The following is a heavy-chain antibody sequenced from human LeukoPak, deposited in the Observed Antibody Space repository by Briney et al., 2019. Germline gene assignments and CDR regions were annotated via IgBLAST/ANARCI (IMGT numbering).Heavy chain of an antibody. CDR3: ARDFAHVRYHESSGYAN. Sequence: GASVKVSCKASGYTFTGYYMHWVRQAPGQGLEWMGWINPNSGGTNYAQKFQGRVTMTRDTSISTAYMELSRLRSDDTAVYYCARDFAHVRYHESSGYANWGQGTLVTVSS. D-gene: IGHD3-22*01. J-gene: IGHJ4*02. CDR1: GYTFTGYY. CDR2: INPNSGGT. V-gene: IGHV1-2*02.